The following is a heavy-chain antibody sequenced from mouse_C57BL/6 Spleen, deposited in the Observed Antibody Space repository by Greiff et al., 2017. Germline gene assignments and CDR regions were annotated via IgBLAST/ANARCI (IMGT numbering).Heavy chain of an antibody. CDR3: ARYYYGSSYGHWYFDV. CDR2: IYPGDGDT. D-gene: IGHD1-1*01. CDR1: GYAFSSSW. J-gene: IGHJ1*03. V-gene: IGHV1-82*01. Sequence: QVQLQQSGPELVKPGASVKISCKASGYAFSSSWMNWVKQRPGKGLEWIGRIYPGDGDTNYNGKFKGKATLTADKSSSTAYMQLSSLTSEDSAVYYCARYYYGSSYGHWYFDVWGTGTTVTVSS.